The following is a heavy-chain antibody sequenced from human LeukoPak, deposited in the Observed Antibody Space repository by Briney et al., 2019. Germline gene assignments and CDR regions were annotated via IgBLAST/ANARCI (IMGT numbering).Heavy chain of an antibody. J-gene: IGHJ4*02. V-gene: IGHV3-74*01. D-gene: IGHD6-25*01. CDR3: ARDDYSSAGY. CDR2: VNRDGSST. Sequence: PGGSLRLSCAASGFTFSNYWMHWVRQAPGKGLVWVSRVNRDGSSTYYADSVKGRFTISRDNAKNTLYLQMNSLRAEDTAVYFCARDDYSSAGYWGQGTLVTVSS. CDR1: GFTFSNYW.